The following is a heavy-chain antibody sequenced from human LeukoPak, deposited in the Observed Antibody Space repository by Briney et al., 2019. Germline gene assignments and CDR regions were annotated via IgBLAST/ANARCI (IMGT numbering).Heavy chain of an antibody. D-gene: IGHD5-12*01. CDR2: IYYSGTT. CDR3: ARAVATIYAFDI. V-gene: IGHV4-39*07. J-gene: IGHJ3*02. CDR1: GGSISSSSYY. Sequence: SETLSLTCTVSGGSISSSSYYWGWIRQPPGKGLEWIGSIYYSGTTYYNPSLKSRVTISVDTSKNQFSLKLSSVTAADTAVYYCARAVATIYAFDIWGQGTMVTVSS.